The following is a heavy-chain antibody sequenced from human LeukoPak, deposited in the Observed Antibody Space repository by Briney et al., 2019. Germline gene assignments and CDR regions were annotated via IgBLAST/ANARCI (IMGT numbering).Heavy chain of an antibody. Sequence: ASVKVSCKASRYTFTYYYMHWVRQAPGQGREWMGWISPNSGDTNYAQKFQGRVTMTRDTYISTAYMQLSRVRSADTSVYDCATELSLNWGQGTLVTVSS. CDR2: ISPNSGDT. J-gene: IGHJ4*02. V-gene: IGHV1-2*02. CDR3: ATELSLN. CDR1: RYTFTYYY.